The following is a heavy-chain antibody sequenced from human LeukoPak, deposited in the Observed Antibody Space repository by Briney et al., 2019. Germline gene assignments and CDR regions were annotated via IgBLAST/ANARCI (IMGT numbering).Heavy chain of an antibody. J-gene: IGHJ4*02. CDR1: GLTFSNYW. Sequence: TGGSLRLSCAVSGLTFSNYWMHWVRQAPGKGPVWVSRISNDGTSTSYADSAKGRFTISRDNAKNTLSLQMNSLRAEDTAIYYCVRDFQNFWGQGTLVTVSS. V-gene: IGHV3-74*01. CDR2: ISNDGTST. CDR3: VRDFQNF.